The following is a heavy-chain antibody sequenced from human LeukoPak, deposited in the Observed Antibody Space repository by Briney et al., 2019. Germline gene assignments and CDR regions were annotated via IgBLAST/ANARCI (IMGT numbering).Heavy chain of an antibody. CDR3: ARDVIMDYFDY. CDR2: IYYSGST. Sequence: SETLSLTCTVSGGSISSYYWSWIRQPPGKGLEWIGYIYYSGSTNYNPSLKSRVTISVDTSKNQLSLKLSSVTAADTAVYYCARDVIMDYFDYWGQGTLVTVSS. V-gene: IGHV4-59*12. CDR1: GGSISSYY. J-gene: IGHJ4*02.